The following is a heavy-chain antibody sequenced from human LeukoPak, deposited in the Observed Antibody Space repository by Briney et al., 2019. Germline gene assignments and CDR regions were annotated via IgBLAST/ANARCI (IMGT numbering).Heavy chain of an antibody. CDR3: ARDSAVRNFGGGYYGY. D-gene: IGHD3-3*01. J-gene: IGHJ4*02. V-gene: IGHV1-8*02. Sequence: ASVKVSCKASGYTFTGYDINWVRQATGQGLEWMGWMNPNSGSTGYAQKFQGRVTMTRNTSISTAYMELSRLRSEDTAVYYCARDSAVRNFGGGYYGYWGQGTLVTVSS. CDR2: MNPNSGST. CDR1: GYTFTGYD.